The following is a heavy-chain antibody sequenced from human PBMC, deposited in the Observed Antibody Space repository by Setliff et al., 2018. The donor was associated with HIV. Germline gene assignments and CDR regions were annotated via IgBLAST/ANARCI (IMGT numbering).Heavy chain of an antibody. CDR2: IYYTGTT. V-gene: IGHV4-59*08. CDR1: GGSISNHY. CDR3: ARSPQGGYFDY. Sequence: PSETLSLTCSVSGGSISNHYWSWIRQPPGKGLEWIGYIYYTGTTYYADSVKGRFTISRDNSKNTLYLQMNSLRVEDTAVYHCARSPQGGYFDYWGQGTLVTVSS. J-gene: IGHJ4*03.